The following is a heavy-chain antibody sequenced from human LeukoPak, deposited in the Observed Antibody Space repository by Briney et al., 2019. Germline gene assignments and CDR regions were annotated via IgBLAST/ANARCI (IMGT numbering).Heavy chain of an antibody. Sequence: PGGSLRLSCAASGFTFTDYAMSWVRQAPGKGLEWVSAISGSGGSTYYADFVKARFSISRDNSKSTLFLQMNSLTAEDTAVYYCARVRGPTISVAGRYFDYWGQESLVTVSS. CDR2: ISGSGGST. J-gene: IGHJ4*03. CDR3: ARVRGPTISVAGRYFDY. CDR1: GFTFTDYA. D-gene: IGHD6-19*01. V-gene: IGHV3-23*01.